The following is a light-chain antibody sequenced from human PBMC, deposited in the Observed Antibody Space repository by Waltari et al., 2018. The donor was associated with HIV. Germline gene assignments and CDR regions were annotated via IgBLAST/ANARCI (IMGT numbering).Light chain of an antibody. J-gene: IGKJ3*01. CDR1: RSVTSNY. CDR3: QQYGSTPFT. CDR2: DVS. V-gene: IGKV3-20*01. Sequence: EIVLTQYPGTLSLSPGERATLSCRASRSVTSNYLAWYQHKTGQAPRLLMYDVSTRATGVPDRFSGSGSGTDFTLSITRLEPEDCAVYYCQQYGSTPFTFGPGTRVDMK.